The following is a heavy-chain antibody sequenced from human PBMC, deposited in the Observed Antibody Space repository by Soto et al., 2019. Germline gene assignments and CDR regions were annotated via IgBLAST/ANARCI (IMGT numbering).Heavy chain of an antibody. CDR1: GFTFSSYA. V-gene: IGHV3-23*01. CDR2: IGASVTST. CDR3: AKGNWDDDRNWFDP. Sequence: GESLKISCAASGFTFSSYAMSWVRQAPGKGLEWVSVIGASVTSTFYADSVKGRFTISRDNSKSTLYMQMNSLRAEDTAVYYCAKGNWDDDRNWFDPWGQGTLVTVSS. J-gene: IGHJ5*02. D-gene: IGHD1-26*01.